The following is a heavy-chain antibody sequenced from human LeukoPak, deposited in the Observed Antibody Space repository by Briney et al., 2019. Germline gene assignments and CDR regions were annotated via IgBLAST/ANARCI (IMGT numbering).Heavy chain of an antibody. CDR2: INPNSDVT. D-gene: IGHD3-10*01. Sequence: ASVKVSCKASGYTFIDYYIHWVRQAHGQGLEWMGSINPNSDVTNYAQNFQSRVTMTRDTFIRTAYMELSRLTSDDTAVYYCARGRSFGELGVYWGQGTLLTVSS. J-gene: IGHJ4*02. CDR3: ARGRSFGELGVY. CDR1: GYTFIDYY. V-gene: IGHV1-2*02.